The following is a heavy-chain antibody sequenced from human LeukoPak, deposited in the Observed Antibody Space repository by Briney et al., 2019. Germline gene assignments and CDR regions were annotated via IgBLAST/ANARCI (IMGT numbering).Heavy chain of an antibody. CDR2: INHSGST. CDR1: GGSFSGYY. CDR3: ASGSYYCDY. D-gene: IGHD1-26*01. Sequence: SETLSLTCAVYGGSFSGYYWNWIRQPPGKGLEWIGEINHSGSTNYNPSLKSRVTISVDTSKNQFSLKLSSVTAADTAVYYCASGSYYCDYWGQGTLVTVSS. J-gene: IGHJ4*02. V-gene: IGHV4-34*01.